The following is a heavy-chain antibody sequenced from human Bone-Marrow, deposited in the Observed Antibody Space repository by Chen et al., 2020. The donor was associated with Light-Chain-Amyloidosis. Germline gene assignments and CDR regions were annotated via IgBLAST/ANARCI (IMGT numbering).Heavy chain of an antibody. J-gene: IGHJ4*02. CDR3: ARRRDGYNFDY. D-gene: IGHD5-12*01. Sequence: EVKKPGESLKISCKGSGYTFPNYWIGLVRQMPGKGLEWMGVIYPDDSDARYSPSFEGQVTISADKSITTAYLQWRILKASDTAMYYCARRRDGYNFDYWGQGTLVTVSS. CDR2: IYPDDSDA. V-gene: IGHV5-51*01. CDR1: GYTFPNYW.